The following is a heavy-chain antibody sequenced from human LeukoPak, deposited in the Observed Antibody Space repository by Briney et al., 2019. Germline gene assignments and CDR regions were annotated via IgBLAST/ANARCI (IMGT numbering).Heavy chain of an antibody. J-gene: IGHJ6*02. V-gene: IGHV3-33*01. D-gene: IGHD6-13*01. CDR3: ARDPLEGSSWHYYYYGMDV. Sequence: GGSLRLSCAASGFTFSSYGMHWVRQAPGKGLEWVAVIWYDGSNKYYADSVKGRFTISRDNSKNTLYLQMNSLRAEDTAVYYCARDPLEGSSWHYYYYGMDVWGQGATVTVSS. CDR2: IWYDGSNK. CDR1: GFTFSSYG.